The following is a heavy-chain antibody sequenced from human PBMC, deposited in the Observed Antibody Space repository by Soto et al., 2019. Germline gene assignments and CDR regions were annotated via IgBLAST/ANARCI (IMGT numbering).Heavy chain of an antibody. CDR3: ARDSSGGDSFWSDYYGMDV. J-gene: IGHJ6*02. Sequence: SETLSLTCTVSGGSISSYYWSWIRQPAGKGLEWIGRIYTSGSTNYNPSLKSRVTMSVDTSKNQFSLKLSSVTAADTAVYYCARDSSGGDSFWSDYYGMDVWGQGTTVTVSS. D-gene: IGHD3-3*01. CDR2: IYTSGST. CDR1: GGSISSYY. V-gene: IGHV4-4*07.